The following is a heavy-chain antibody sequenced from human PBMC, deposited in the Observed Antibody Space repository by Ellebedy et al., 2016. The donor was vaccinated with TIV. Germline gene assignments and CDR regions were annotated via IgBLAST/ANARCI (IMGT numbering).Heavy chain of an antibody. V-gene: IGHV3-7*01. J-gene: IGHJ5*02. CDR3: ARRGSYGDYAVQVNNWFDR. Sequence: GESLKISCAASGFSFRNYWMGWVRQAPGKGLEWVANIYQDGSENYYVDSVKGRFTISRDNAKNSLYLQLTSLRVEDTAVYYCARRGSYGDYAVQVNNWFDRWGQGTLVTV. D-gene: IGHD4-17*01. CDR1: GFSFRNYW. CDR2: IYQDGSEN.